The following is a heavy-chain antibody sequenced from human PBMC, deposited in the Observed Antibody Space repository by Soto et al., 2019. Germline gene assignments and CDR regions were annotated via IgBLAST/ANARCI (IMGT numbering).Heavy chain of an antibody. CDR3: TRELPTVLGGGDYYSYGLAV. CDR2: LNSGGSST. V-gene: IGHV3-74*01. J-gene: IGHJ6*02. CDR1: GFTLSSYW. Sequence: VQLVESGGGLVQPGGSLRLSCAASGFTLSSYWMHWVRQAPGKGLVWVSRLNSGGSSTSYAEYVKGRFTISRDNAMNTLYVQVTGRIVEDTAVYSGTRELPTVLGGGDYYSYGLAVWGHGTTVTVSS. D-gene: IGHD1-1*01.